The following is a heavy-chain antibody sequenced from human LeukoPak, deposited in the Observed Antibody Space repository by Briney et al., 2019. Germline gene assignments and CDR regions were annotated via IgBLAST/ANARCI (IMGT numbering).Heavy chain of an antibody. V-gene: IGHV4-34*01. CDR1: GGSFSSYY. D-gene: IGHD3-22*01. CDR3: ARRKRVNSGYYYY. J-gene: IGHJ4*02. CDR2: INHSGST. Sequence: SETLSLTCAVYGGSFSSYYWSWIRQPPGKGLEWIGEINHSGSTNYNPSLKSRVTISVDTSKNQFSLKLSSVTAADTAVYYCARRKRVNSGYYYYWGQGTLVTVSS.